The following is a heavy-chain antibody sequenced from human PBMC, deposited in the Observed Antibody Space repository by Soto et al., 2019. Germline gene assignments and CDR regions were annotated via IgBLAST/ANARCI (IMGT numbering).Heavy chain of an antibody. J-gene: IGHJ4*02. Sequence: GGSLRLSCAASGFTFSTYGMHWVRQAPGKGLEWVSRTSDNGSSKYYADSVKGRFTISRDNSKNTLYLQMNSLRAEDTAVYYCAKGPHLAVAGTDYWGQGTLVTVSS. D-gene: IGHD6-19*01. V-gene: IGHV3-23*01. CDR3: AKGPHLAVAGTDY. CDR1: GFTFSTYG. CDR2: TSDNGSSK.